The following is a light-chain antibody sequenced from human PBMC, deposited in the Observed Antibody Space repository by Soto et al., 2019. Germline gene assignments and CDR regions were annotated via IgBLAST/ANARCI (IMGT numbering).Light chain of an antibody. CDR2: AVS. V-gene: IGLV2-14*01. Sequence: QSALTQPASVSGSPGQSITISCTGTSSDVDGYKYVSWYQQHPGKAPKLMIYAVSNRPSGVSNRFSGSKSGDKASLTISGRQAEDEAEYYCSSYTSRSTYWVFGGGTKLTVL. CDR3: SSYTSRSTYWV. CDR1: SSDVDGYKY. J-gene: IGLJ3*02.